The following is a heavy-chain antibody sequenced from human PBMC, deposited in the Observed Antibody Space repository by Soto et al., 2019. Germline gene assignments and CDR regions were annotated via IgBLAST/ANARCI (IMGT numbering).Heavy chain of an antibody. J-gene: IGHJ4*02. Sequence: ASVKVSCKASGYTITSYAMHWVRQAPGQRLEWMGWINAGNGNTNYAQNFQGRVTMTTDTSTSTAYMELRSLRSDDTAVYYCAKVGFYCTSSSCLDSWGQGTLVTVSS. V-gene: IGHV1-3*01. D-gene: IGHD2-2*01. CDR1: GYTITSYA. CDR2: INAGNGNT. CDR3: AKVGFYCTSSSCLDS.